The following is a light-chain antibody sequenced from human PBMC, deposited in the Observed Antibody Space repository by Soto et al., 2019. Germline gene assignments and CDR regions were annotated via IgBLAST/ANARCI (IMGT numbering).Light chain of an antibody. CDR3: QQYGSSPVT. J-gene: IGKJ1*01. V-gene: IGKV3-20*01. Sequence: EIVLTQSPGTLSLSPGERATLSCRASQSVSSSYLAWYQQKPGQAPRLLIYGASSRATGIPDRFSGSGSGTDFTLTISRLEPEDFAVYYRQQYGSSPVTFGQGTKVDIK. CDR2: GAS. CDR1: QSVSSSY.